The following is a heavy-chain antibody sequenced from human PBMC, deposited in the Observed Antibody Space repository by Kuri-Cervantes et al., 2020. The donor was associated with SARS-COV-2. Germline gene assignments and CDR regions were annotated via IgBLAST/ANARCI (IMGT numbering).Heavy chain of an antibody. V-gene: IGHV3-21*01. CDR1: GFTFSSYS. CDR3: ARDNRPNRYNWNVAYYGKDV. J-gene: IGHJ6*02. CDR2: ISSSSSYI. Sequence: GGSLRLSCAASGFTFSSYSMNWVRQAPGKGLEWVSSISSSSSYIYYADSVKGRFTISRDNAKNSLYLQMNSLRAEDTAVYFCARDNRPNRYNWNVAYYGKDVWGQGTTVTVSS. D-gene: IGHD1-1*01.